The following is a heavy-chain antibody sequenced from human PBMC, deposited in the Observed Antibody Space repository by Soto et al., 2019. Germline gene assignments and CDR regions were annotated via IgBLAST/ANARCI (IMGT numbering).Heavy chain of an antibody. D-gene: IGHD3-22*01. CDR3: AKNLHIGYDSSWFAT. J-gene: IGHJ5*02. V-gene: IGHV3-23*01. CDR2: IRATADSP. CDR1: GFTFTSYA. Sequence: PGGSLRLSCAASGFTFTSYAMTWVRQAPGKGLEWVSGIRATADSPYYADSVKGRFTISKDNSNNILYLQMNSLRAEDTAVYYCAKNLHIGYDSSWFATWGQGTLVTVSS.